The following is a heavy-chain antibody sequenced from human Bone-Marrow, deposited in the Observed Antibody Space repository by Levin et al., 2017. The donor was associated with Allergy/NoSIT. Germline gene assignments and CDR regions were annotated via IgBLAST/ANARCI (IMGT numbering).Heavy chain of an antibody. V-gene: IGHV3-48*03. CDR1: GFSFSSYE. Sequence: GGSLRLSCAASGFSFSSYEMNWVRQAPGKGLEWVAYISSRNTTIYYAGSVKGRFTISRENAEKSPYLQMNSLRAEDTAIYYCAREGLFMVRVFDYWGRGTLVTVSS. D-gene: IGHD3-10*01. CDR2: ISSRNTTI. CDR3: AREGLFMVRVFDY. J-gene: IGHJ4*02.